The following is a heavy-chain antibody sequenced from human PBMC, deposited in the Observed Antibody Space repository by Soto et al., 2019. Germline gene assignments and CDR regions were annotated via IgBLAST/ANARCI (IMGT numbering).Heavy chain of an antibody. CDR1: GYTFTNYW. V-gene: IGHV5-51*01. CDR2: IYPDDSDT. D-gene: IGHD3-10*01. Sequence: LGESLKISCKASGYTFTNYWIGWVRQMPGKGLEWMGIIYPDDSDTRYSPSFQGQVTISADKSISTAYLQWSSLKASDTAMYYCAREVMIRGINDYYGMDVWGQGTTVTVSS. CDR3: AREVMIRGINDYYGMDV. J-gene: IGHJ6*02.